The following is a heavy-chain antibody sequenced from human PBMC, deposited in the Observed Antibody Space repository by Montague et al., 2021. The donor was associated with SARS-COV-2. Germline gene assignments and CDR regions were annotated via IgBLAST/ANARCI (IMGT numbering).Heavy chain of an antibody. V-gene: IGHV4-39*07. D-gene: IGHD3-16*01. CDR2: VLYTGTP. Sequence: SETLSLTSTVSGASIANSHKYWGWVRQPPGKGLEWIGSVLYTGTPYDXPSLTARVTISLDTSKNQFSLKMYSVTAADTATYFCVAGGDSAKAGAYWGQGTLVTVSS. J-gene: IGHJ4*02. CDR3: VAGGDSAKAGAY. CDR1: GASIANSHKY.